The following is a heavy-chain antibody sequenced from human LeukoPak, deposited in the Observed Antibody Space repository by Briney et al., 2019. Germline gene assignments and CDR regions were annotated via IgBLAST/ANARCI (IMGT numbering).Heavy chain of an antibody. CDR1: GYSFTSYW. J-gene: IGHJ6*02. CDR2: IYPGDSET. CDR3: ARKAVYYYGMDV. V-gene: IGHV5-51*01. D-gene: IGHD6-19*01. Sequence: GESLKISCKGAGYSFTSYWIAWVRQMPGKGLEWMGIIYPGDSETIYSPSFQGQVTISADNSITTAYLQWSSLKASDTAMYYCARKAVYYYGMDVWGQGTAVTVSS.